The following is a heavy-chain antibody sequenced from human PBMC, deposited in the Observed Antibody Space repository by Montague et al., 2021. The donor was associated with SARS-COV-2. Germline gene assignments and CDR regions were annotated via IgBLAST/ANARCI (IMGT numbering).Heavy chain of an antibody. D-gene: IGHD7-27*01. Sequence: SETLSLTCAVYGGSFSDYHWTWIRQSPGEGLEWIGQINYCGRTKYNPPLKSRVTISIDTSKNQFSLKLTSVTAADTAVYYCARGAPGYWGQGTLVTVSS. CDR2: INYCGRT. CDR3: ARGAPGY. CDR1: GGSFSDYH. V-gene: IGHV4-34*01. J-gene: IGHJ4*02.